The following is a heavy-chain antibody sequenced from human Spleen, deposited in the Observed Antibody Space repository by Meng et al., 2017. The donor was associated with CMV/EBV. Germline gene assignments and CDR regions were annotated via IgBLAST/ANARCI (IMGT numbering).Heavy chain of an antibody. J-gene: IGHJ5*02. Sequence: SGDSVNSNKWWSWVRQPPGKGLEWIAEIHHSGSTNYNPSLKSRVAILLDNSRNQISLNLTSVTAADTGVYYCARCDDYADLSPNWFDPWGQGTLVTVSS. CDR2: IHHSGST. D-gene: IGHD4-17*01. CDR3: ARCDDYADLSPNWFDP. V-gene: IGHV4-4*02. CDR1: GDSVNSNKW.